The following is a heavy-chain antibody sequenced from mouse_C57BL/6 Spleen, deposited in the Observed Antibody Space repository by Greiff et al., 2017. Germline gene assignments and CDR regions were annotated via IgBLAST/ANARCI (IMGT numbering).Heavy chain of an antibody. CDR1: GYTFTDYN. D-gene: IGHD5-1*01. J-gene: IGHJ2*01. CDR3: ARVREYGRRFDY. Sequence: EVQLQQSGPELVKPGASVKMSCKASGYTFTDYNMHWVKQSHGKSLEWIGYINPNNGGTSYNQKFKGKATLTVNKSSSTAYMELRSLTSEDSAVYYCARVREYGRRFDYWGQGTTLTVSS. CDR2: INPNNGGT. V-gene: IGHV1-22*01.